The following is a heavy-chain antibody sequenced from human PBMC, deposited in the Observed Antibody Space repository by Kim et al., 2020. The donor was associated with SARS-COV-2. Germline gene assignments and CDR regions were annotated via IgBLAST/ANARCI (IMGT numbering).Heavy chain of an antibody. J-gene: IGHJ4*02. CDR3: ARAPEAAGGPFDY. Sequence: YNPSLKSRVTISVATSKNQFSLKLSSGTAADTAVYYCARAPEAAGGPFDYWGQGTLVTVSS. V-gene: IGHV4-59*01. D-gene: IGHD6-19*01.